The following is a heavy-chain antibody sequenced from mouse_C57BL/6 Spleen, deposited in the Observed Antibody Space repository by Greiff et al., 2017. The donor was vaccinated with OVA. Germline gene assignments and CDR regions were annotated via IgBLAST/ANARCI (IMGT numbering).Heavy chain of an antibody. Sequence: VQLQQSGAELVRPGASVTLSCKASGYTFTDYEMHWVKQTPVHGLEWIGAIDPETGGTAYNQKFKGKAILTADKSSSTAYMELRSLTSEDSAVDYCTRSRGSSYYFDYWGQGTTLTVAS. V-gene: IGHV1-15*01. CDR2: IDPETGGT. J-gene: IGHJ2*01. CDR3: TRSRGSSYYFDY. D-gene: IGHD1-1*01. CDR1: GYTFTDYE.